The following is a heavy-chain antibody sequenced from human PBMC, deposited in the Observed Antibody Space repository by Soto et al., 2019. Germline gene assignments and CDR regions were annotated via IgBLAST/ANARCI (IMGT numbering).Heavy chain of an antibody. CDR3: ARGGSWYYLPFWFDP. D-gene: IGHD6-13*01. CDR2: INHIGST. V-gene: IGHV4-34*01. CDR1: GGSFSGYY. Sequence: QVQLQQWGAGLLKPSETLSLTCAVYGGSFSGYYWSWIRQPPGKGLEWIGEINHIGSTNYNPSLKSRVTKSVDPSKNQFSLKLSSVTAADTAVYYCARGGSWYYLPFWFDPWGQGTLVTVSS. J-gene: IGHJ5*02.